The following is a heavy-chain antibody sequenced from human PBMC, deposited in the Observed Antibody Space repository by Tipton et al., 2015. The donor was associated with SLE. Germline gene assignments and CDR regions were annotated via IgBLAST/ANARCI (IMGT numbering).Heavy chain of an antibody. CDR1: GYTFTSYG. CDR2: IIPILGIA. D-gene: IGHD6-19*01. J-gene: IGHJ4*02. Sequence: QLVQSGAEVKKPGASVKVSCKASGYTFTSYGISWVRQAPGQGLEWMGRIIPILGIANYAQKFQGRVTITADKSTSTAYMELSSLRSEDTAVYYCARVTYSSGWYYFDYWGQGTLVTVSS. CDR3: ARVTYSSGWYYFDY. V-gene: IGHV1-69*09.